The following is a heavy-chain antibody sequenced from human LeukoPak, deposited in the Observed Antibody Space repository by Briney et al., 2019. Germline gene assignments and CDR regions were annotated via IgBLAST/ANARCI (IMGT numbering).Heavy chain of an antibody. CDR2: ISGSGGST. CDR3: ARARGDYYDSSGSGSWFDP. Sequence: GGTLRLSCAASGFTFSSYGMSWVRQAPGKGLEWVSAISGSGGSTYYADSVKGRFTISRDNSKNTLYLQMNSLRAEDTAVYYCARARGDYYDSSGSGSWFDPWGQGTLVTVSS. V-gene: IGHV3-23*01. J-gene: IGHJ5*02. CDR1: GFTFSSYG. D-gene: IGHD3-22*01.